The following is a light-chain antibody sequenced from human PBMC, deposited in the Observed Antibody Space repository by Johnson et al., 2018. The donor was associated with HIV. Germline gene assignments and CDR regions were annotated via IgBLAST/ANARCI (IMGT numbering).Light chain of an antibody. V-gene: IGLV1-51*02. CDR3: GTWDSSLSASYV. J-gene: IGLJ1*01. CDR2: ENN. CDR1: SSNIGNNY. Sequence: SVLTQPPSVSAAPGQKVTISCSGSSSNIGNNYVSWYQQLPGTAPKLLIYENNKRPSGIPDRFSGSKSGTSATLGITGLPTGDEADYYCGTWDSSLSASYVFGTGTKVTVL.